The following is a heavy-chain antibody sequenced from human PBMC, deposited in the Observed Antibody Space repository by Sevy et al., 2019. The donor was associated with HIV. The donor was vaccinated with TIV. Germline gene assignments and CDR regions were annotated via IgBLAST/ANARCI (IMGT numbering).Heavy chain of an antibody. Sequence: GGCLRLSCAASGFTFSNYWMRWVRQAPGKGLVWVSRINPGGTSTDYADSVKGRFTISRDNAKNSLYLQMNSLRAEDTAVYYCSRAITVEGRGVGYWGQGTLVTVSS. D-gene: IGHD5-12*01. CDR2: INPGGTST. CDR1: GFTFSNYW. CDR3: SRAITVEGRGVGY. J-gene: IGHJ4*02. V-gene: IGHV3-74*01.